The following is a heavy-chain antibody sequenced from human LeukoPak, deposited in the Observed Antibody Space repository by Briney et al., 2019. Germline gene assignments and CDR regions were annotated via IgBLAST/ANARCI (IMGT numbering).Heavy chain of an antibody. CDR2: INPSTGTT. Sequence: ASVKVSCKASGYTFTTYYIQWVRQAPGQGFEWMGMINPSTGTTRYAQRFQGTVTLTRDTSTSTVYMQLSSLRSEDMAVYYCARETPGIAAAGDEVAEYFQHWGQGTLVTVSS. CDR1: GYTFTTYY. V-gene: IGHV1-46*01. J-gene: IGHJ1*01. D-gene: IGHD6-13*01. CDR3: ARETPGIAAAGDEVAEYFQH.